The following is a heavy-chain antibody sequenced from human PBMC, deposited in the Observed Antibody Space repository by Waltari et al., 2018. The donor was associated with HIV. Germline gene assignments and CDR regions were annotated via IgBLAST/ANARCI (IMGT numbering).Heavy chain of an antibody. CDR3: ASRRLDGQLPYYYSGMDV. Sequence: QVQLQQWGAGLLKPSETLSLTCAVYGGSFTNYYWSWVRQPPEQGLEWIGEINHSGSADYNPSLKSRVTISADTSKNQFSLKLSSVTAADTAVYYCASRRLDGQLPYYYSGMDVWGQGTTVAVFS. D-gene: IGHD2-2*01. J-gene: IGHJ6*02. CDR1: GGSFTNYY. V-gene: IGHV4-34*02. CDR2: INHSGSA.